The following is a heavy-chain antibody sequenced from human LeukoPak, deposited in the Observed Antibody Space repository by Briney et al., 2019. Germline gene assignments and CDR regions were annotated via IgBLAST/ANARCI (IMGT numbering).Heavy chain of an antibody. J-gene: IGHJ4*02. D-gene: IGHD5-18*01. V-gene: IGHV4-34*01. Sequence: ASETLSLTCAVYGGSFSGYYWSWIRQPPGKGLEWIGEINHSGSTNYNPSLKSRVTISVDTSKNQFSLKLSSVTAADTAVYYCARARGYSYGNWGQGTLVTVSS. CDR2: INHSGST. CDR1: GGSFSGYY. CDR3: ARARGYSYGN.